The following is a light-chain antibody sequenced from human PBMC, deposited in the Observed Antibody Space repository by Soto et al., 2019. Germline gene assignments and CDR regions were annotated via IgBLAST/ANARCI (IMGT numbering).Light chain of an antibody. CDR1: QSTSSW. V-gene: IGKV1-5*03. J-gene: IGKJ4*01. CDR3: QQYHSYSLT. CDR2: KAS. Sequence: DIQMTQSPSTLSASVGDRVTITCRASQSTSSWLAWYQQKPGKAPKLLIYKASSLAGGVPSRFSGSGSGTDFTLTISSLQPDDFATYYCQQYHSYSLTFGGGT.